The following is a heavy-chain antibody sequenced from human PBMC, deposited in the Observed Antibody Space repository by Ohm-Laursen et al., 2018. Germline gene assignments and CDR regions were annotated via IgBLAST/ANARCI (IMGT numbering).Heavy chain of an antibody. CDR1: GDSVSNNDVA. J-gene: IGHJ3*02. V-gene: IGHV6-1*01. D-gene: IGHD2-2*02. CDR2: AYRGSN. CDR3: ARGKYTAFDI. Sequence: QTLSLTCAISGDSVSNNDVAWNWIRQSPSRGLEWLGRAYRGSNDYAVSLKSRITINPDTSKNQFSLHLNSVTPEDTAVYYCARGKYTAFDIWGQGTKVTVSS.